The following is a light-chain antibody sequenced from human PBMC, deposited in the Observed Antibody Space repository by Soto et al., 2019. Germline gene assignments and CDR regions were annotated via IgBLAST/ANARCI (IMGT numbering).Light chain of an antibody. Sequence: QSALTQPPSASGSPGQSVTISCTGSSSDIDAYHFVSWYQQHPGKAPKLMIYEVNKRPSGVPDRFSGSKSGTTASLTVSGLQVDDEADYYCCSYAGNNNWVFGGGTKVTVL. CDR1: SSDIDAYHF. CDR2: EVN. CDR3: CSYAGNNNWV. V-gene: IGLV2-8*01. J-gene: IGLJ3*02.